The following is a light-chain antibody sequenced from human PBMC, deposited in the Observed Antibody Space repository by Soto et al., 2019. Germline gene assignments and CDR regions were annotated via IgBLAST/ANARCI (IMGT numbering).Light chain of an antibody. CDR3: QQTASSPRT. CDR1: QNIDRY. J-gene: IGKJ1*01. CDR2: AAS. V-gene: IGKV1-39*01. Sequence: DIQMTQSPSSLSASVGDRVNITCRASQNIDRYLNWYQQRPGKAPDLLMFAASNLQAGVPSRFSGSASGTEFTLTINRLQREDFATYYGQQTASSPRTFGQGTKVEVK.